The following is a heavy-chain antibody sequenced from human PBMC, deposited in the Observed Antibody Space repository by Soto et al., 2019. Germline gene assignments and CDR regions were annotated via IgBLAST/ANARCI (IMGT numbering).Heavy chain of an antibody. J-gene: IGHJ6*03. Sequence: EVQLAEAGGGLAQPGGSLRLSCEASGFTLRGYAMDWVRQAPGKGLEYVSGISSNGVGTYYANSVQGRFTNSRDNSKNTVYLQMGRLRPEDMAVYYCARRARPDFYYMDVWGKGTTVTVSS. V-gene: IGHV3-64*01. CDR2: ISSNGVGT. D-gene: IGHD6-6*01. CDR1: GFTLRGYA. CDR3: ARRARPDFYYMDV.